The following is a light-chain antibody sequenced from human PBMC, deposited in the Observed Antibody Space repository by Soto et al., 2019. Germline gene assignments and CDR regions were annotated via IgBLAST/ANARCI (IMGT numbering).Light chain of an antibody. V-gene: IGLV1-51*02. Sequence: QSVLTQPPSVSAAPGQKVTISCSGSSSNIGNNYVSWYQQLPGTAPKLFIYENNKRPSGIPDRFSGSKSGTSATLGITGLQTGDEADYYCGTWDSSLSAYVFGTGTQLTVL. J-gene: IGLJ1*01. CDR3: GTWDSSLSAYV. CDR2: ENN. CDR1: SSNIGNNY.